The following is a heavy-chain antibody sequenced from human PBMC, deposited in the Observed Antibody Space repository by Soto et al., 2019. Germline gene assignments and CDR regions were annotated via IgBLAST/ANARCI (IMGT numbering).Heavy chain of an antibody. J-gene: IGHJ4*02. CDR1: GFTFSSYA. Sequence: QVQLVESGGGVVHPGRSLRLSCAASGFTFSSYAMHWVRQAPGKWLEWVAVISYDGSNKYYADSVKGRFTISRDNSKNTLYLQMNSLRAEDTAVYYCAREGYSYQGGFDYWGQGTLVTVSS. CDR2: ISYDGSNK. D-gene: IGHD5-18*01. V-gene: IGHV3-30-3*01. CDR3: AREGYSYQGGFDY.